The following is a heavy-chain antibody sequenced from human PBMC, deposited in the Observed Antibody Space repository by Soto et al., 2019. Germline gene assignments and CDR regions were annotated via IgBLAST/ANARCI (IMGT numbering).Heavy chain of an antibody. V-gene: IGHV3-30*18. CDR1: GFIFSSYG. Sequence: QVPLVESGGGVVQPGRSLRLSCAASGFIFSSYGMHWVRQAPGKGLEWLAVISYDGSNKDYVDPVKGRFTISRDNSKNTLYLQMNRLRAEDTAVYYCAKGVGVIAFDYWGQGTLVTVSS. CDR3: AKGVGVIAFDY. D-gene: IGHD3-10*01. CDR2: ISYDGSNK. J-gene: IGHJ4*02.